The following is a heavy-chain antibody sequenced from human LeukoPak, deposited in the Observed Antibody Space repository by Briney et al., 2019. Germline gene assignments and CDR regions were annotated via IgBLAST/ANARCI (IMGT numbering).Heavy chain of an antibody. CDR1: GFTFSSYG. CDR3: AARGSSGLDY. CDR2: IRYDGSNK. D-gene: IGHD6-25*01. Sequence: PGGSLRLSCAASGFTFSSYGMHWVRQAPGKGLEWVAFIRYDGSNKYYADSEKRRFTISRDNYKHTLYQQMNSLRAEDAAVYDCAARGSSGLDYWGQGTLVTVSS. J-gene: IGHJ4*02. V-gene: IGHV3-30*02.